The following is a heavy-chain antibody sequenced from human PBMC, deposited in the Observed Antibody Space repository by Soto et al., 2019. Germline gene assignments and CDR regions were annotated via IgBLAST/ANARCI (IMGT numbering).Heavy chain of an antibody. CDR3: ARGPGGYCSGGSCYEGYYYGMEV. CDR2: ISYDGSNK. J-gene: IGHJ6*04. D-gene: IGHD2-15*01. V-gene: IGHV3-30-3*01. Sequence: PGWSLRLSCAASGFTFSSYAMHWVRQAPGKGLEWGAFISYDGSNKYYADSVKGRFTISRDNSKNTLYLQMNSLRAEDTAVYYCARGPGGYCSGGSCYEGYYYGMEVWGEGTTVTVSS. CDR1: GFTFSSYA.